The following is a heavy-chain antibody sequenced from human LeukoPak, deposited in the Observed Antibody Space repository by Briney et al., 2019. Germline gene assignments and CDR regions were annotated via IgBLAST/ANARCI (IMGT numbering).Heavy chain of an antibody. Sequence: GGSLRLSCAASGFTVSNNYMSWVRQAPGKGLEWISVIYSGGSTYYADSVKGRFTISRDNAKNSLYLQMNSLRAEDTAVYYCARGLIGMATTKASYYYYYMDVWGKGTTVTISS. CDR2: IYSGGST. D-gene: IGHD5-24*01. CDR1: GFTVSNNY. V-gene: IGHV3-53*01. J-gene: IGHJ6*03. CDR3: ARGLIGMATTKASYYYYYMDV.